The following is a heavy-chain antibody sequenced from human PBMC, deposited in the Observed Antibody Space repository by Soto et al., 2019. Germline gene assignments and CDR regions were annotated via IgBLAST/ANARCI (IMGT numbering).Heavy chain of an antibody. CDR3: ARDLVVRGYFDL. CDR2: ISSSSSYV. J-gene: IGHJ2*01. V-gene: IGHV3-21*01. D-gene: IGHD2-15*01. Sequence: EVQLVESGGGLVKPGGSLRHSCAASGFTFSSYSMNWVRQAPGKGLEWVSSISSSSSYVYYADSVKGRFTISRDNAKNSLYLQMNSLRAEDTAVYYCARDLVVRGYFDLWGRGTLVTVSS. CDR1: GFTFSSYS.